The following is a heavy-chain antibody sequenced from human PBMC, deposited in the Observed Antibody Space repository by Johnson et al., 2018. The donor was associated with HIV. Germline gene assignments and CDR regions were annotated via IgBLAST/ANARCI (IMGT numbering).Heavy chain of an antibody. V-gene: IGHV3-30*04. CDR3: ARVTMIVVVMQAFDI. J-gene: IGHJ3*02. CDR2: ISYDGSNK. Sequence: QVQLVESGGGVVQPGRSLRLSCAASGFTFSSYAMHWVRQAPGKGLEWVAVISYDGSNKYYADSVKGRFTISRDNSKNTLYLQMNSLRAEDTAVYYCARVTMIVVVMQAFDIWGQWTMVTVSS. D-gene: IGHD3-22*01. CDR1: GFTFSSYA.